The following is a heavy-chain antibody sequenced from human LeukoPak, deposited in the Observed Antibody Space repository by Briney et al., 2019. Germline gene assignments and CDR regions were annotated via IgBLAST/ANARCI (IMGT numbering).Heavy chain of an antibody. D-gene: IGHD6-19*01. CDR2: ISVDGEET. V-gene: IGHV3-23*01. CDR3: ARGYLSGWYPS. J-gene: IGHJ5*02. Sequence: GGSLRLSCAVSGFSVSTSGMSWVHQAPGKGLEWISAISVDGEETFYADSVKGRFFISRDNSKNTLFLQMNSRRAENTAVYYCARGYLSGWYPSWGQGSLVSVSS. CDR1: GFSVSTSG.